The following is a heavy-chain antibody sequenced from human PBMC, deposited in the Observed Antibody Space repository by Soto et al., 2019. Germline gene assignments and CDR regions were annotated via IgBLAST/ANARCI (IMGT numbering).Heavy chain of an antibody. Sequence: SETLSLTCAVYGGSFSGYYWTWIRQPPGTGLEWIGEINHSGSTNYNPSLKSRVTISIDTSKNQFSLRLASVTAADTAVYYCARTLPNRQLFDSWSQGTLVTVSS. CDR2: INHSGST. D-gene: IGHD1-1*01. V-gene: IGHV4-34*01. CDR1: GGSFSGYY. J-gene: IGHJ4*02. CDR3: ARTLPNRQLFDS.